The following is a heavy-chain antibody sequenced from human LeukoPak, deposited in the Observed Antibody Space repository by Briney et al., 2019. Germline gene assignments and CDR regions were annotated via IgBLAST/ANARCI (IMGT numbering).Heavy chain of an antibody. CDR3: ARDMGTYDYVWGTYRLKSDY. Sequence: GGSLRLSCAASGFTFSSYWMSWVRQAPGKWLEWVANIKQDGSEKYYVDSVKGRFTISRDNAKNSLYLQMDSLRAEDTAVYDCARDMGTYDYVWGTYRLKSDYWCQGTLVTVSS. CDR2: IKQDGSEK. CDR1: GFTFSSYW. V-gene: IGHV3-7*01. J-gene: IGHJ4*02. D-gene: IGHD3-16*02.